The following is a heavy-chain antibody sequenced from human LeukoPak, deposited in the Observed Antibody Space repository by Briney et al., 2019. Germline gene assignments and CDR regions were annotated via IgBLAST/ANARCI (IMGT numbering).Heavy chain of an antibody. Sequence: SETLSLTCTVSGGSISSYYWSWIRQPPGKGLEWIGYIYYSGSTNYNPSLKSRVTMSVDTSKNQFSLKLSSVTAADTAVYYCAAPSQGYGGTDWYFDLWGRGTLVTVSS. CDR1: GGSISSYY. CDR3: AAPSQGYGGTDWYFDL. CDR2: IYYSGST. D-gene: IGHD4-23*01. J-gene: IGHJ2*01. V-gene: IGHV4-59*08.